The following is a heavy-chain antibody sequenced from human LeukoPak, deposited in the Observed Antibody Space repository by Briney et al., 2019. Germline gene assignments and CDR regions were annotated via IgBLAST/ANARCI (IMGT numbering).Heavy chain of an antibody. CDR3: AREGGSHYYYYGMDV. V-gene: IGHV1-18*01. J-gene: IGHJ6*02. Sequence: GASVRVSCKASGYTFTSYGISWVRQAPGQGLEWMGWISAYNGNTNYAQKLQGRVTMTTDTSTSTAYIELRSLRSGDTAVYYCAREGGSHYYYYGMDVWGQGTTVTVSS. CDR1: GYTFTSYG. CDR2: ISAYNGNT. D-gene: IGHD3-16*01.